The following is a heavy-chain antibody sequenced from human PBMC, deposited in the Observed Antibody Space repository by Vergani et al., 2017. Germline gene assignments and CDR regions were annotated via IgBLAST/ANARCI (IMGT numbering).Heavy chain of an antibody. D-gene: IGHD3-22*01. V-gene: IGHV3-30-3*01. CDR2: ISYDGSNK. J-gene: IGHJ4*02. CDR3: AKEGRRGGVTMIVVVITTLDY. CDR1: GFTFSSYA. Sequence: QVQLVESGGGVVQPGRSLRLSCAASGFTFSSYAMHWVRQAPGKGLEWVAVISYDGSNKYYADSVKGRFTISRDNSKNTLYLQMNSLRAEDTAVYYCAKEGRRGGVTMIVVVITTLDYWGQGTLVTVSS.